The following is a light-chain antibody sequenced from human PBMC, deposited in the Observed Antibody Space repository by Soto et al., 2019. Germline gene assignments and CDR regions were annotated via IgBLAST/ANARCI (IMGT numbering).Light chain of an antibody. CDR1: QSISTY. V-gene: IGKV1-5*01. Sequence: DIQMTQLPPPLLASVGDRVTITCRASQSISTYLSWYQQKPGQAPKLLIYAASRWQSGVPSRFSGSGSGTEFTLTISSLQPDDFATYHCRHYGSFVWTFGQGTKVDIK. CDR2: AAS. J-gene: IGKJ1*01. CDR3: RHYGSFVWT.